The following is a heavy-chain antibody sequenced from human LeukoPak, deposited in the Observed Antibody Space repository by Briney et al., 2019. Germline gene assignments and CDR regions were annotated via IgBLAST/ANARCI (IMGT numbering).Heavy chain of an antibody. J-gene: IGHJ4*02. CDR1: GYTFTSYY. Sequence: ASVKVSCKASGYTFTSYYMHWVRQAPGQGLEWMGIINPSGGSTSYAQKFQGRVTMTRDTSTSTAYMELSSLRSEDTAVYYCARESRGGYYFDYWGQGTLVTVSS. CDR2: INPSGGST. V-gene: IGHV1-46*01. D-gene: IGHD3-16*01. CDR3: ARESRGGYYFDY.